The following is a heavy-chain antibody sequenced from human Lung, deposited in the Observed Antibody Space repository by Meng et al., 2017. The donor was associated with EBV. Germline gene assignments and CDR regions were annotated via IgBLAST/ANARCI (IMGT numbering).Heavy chain of an antibody. Sequence: AQPQQGGGVLLKPRETLPLTCAVYGGSFSGYYGSWSRQPPGKGLEWIGEINHSGSTNYNPSLKSRVTISVDTSKNQFSLKLSSVTAADTAVYYCAVTRYCSGGSCFDYWGQGTLVTVSS. V-gene: IGHV4-34*01. D-gene: IGHD2-15*01. J-gene: IGHJ4*02. CDR3: AVTRYCSGGSCFDY. CDR2: INHSGST. CDR1: GGSFSGYY.